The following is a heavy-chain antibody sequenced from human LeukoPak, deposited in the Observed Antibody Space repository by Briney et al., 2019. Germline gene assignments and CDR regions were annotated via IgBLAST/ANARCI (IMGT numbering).Heavy chain of an antibody. CDR3: ASSRTYCTNGVCYEGTFDY. J-gene: IGHJ4*02. V-gene: IGHV3-53*01. D-gene: IGHD2-8*01. CDR1: GFTVSSNY. CDR2: IYSGGST. Sequence: GGSLRLSCAASGFTVSSNYMSWARQAPGKGLEWVSVIYSGGSTYYADSVKGRFTISRDNSKNTLYLQMNSLRAEDTAVYYCASSRTYCTNGVCYEGTFDYWGQGTLVTVSS.